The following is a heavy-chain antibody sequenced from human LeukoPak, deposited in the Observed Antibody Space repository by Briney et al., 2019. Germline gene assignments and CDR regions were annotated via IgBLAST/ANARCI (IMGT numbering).Heavy chain of an antibody. J-gene: IGHJ6*02. CDR2: IYYSGST. V-gene: IGHV4-59*12. CDR1: GGSISSYY. D-gene: IGHD3-10*01. CDR3: ARLNTMVRGIYNYYGMDV. Sequence: PSETLSLTCTVSGGSISSYYWSWIRQPPGKGLEWIGYIYYSGSTNYNPSLKSRVTISVDTSKNQFPLKLSSVTAADTAVYYCARLNTMVRGIYNYYGMDVWGQGTTVTVSS.